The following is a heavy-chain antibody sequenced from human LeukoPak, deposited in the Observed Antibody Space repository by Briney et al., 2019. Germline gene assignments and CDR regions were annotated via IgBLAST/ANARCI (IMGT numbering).Heavy chain of an antibody. D-gene: IGHD2-2*01. Sequence: GGSLRLSCAASGFSFQDYTMHWVRQPPGKGLEWVSQISWSGGTTYYADSVKGRFTISRDNSKNSLYLQMNSRRTEDTALYYCARLGGSTTLDYWGQGTLVTVSS. CDR2: ISWSGGTT. CDR1: GFSFQDYT. J-gene: IGHJ4*02. V-gene: IGHV3-43*01. CDR3: ARLGGSTTLDY.